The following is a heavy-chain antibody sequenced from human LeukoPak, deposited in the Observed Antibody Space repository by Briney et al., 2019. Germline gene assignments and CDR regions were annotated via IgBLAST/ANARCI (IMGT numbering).Heavy chain of an antibody. D-gene: IGHD5-24*01. CDR1: GYSISSGYY. CDR2: IYHSGST. Sequence: PSETLSLTCAVSGYSISSGYYWGWIRQPPGKGLEWIGSIYHSGSTYYNPSLKSRVTISVDTSKNQFSLKLSSGPAPDAAVFYCGRDFDGFGAGGDGLDYWGQGTLVT. V-gene: IGHV4-38-2*02. CDR3: GRDFDGFGAGGDGLDY. J-gene: IGHJ4*02.